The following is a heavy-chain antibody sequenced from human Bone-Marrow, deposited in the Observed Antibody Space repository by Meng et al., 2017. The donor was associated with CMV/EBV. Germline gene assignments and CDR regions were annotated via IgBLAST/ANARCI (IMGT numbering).Heavy chain of an antibody. CDR1: GFTFSSYA. Sequence: GESLKISCAASGFTFSSYAMSWVRQAPGKGLEWVSAISGSGGSTYYAASVKGRFTISRDNSKNTLYLQMNSLRAEDTAVYYCAKEGSGWYYGMDVWGQGTTVTVSS. D-gene: IGHD6-19*01. CDR3: AKEGSGWYYGMDV. CDR2: ISGSGGST. V-gene: IGHV3-23*01. J-gene: IGHJ6*02.